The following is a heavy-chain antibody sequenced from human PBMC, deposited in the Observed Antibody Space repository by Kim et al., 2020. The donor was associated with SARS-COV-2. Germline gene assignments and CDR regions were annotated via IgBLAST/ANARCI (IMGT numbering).Heavy chain of an antibody. V-gene: IGHV1-69*01. Sequence: AQKFQGRVTITADESTSTAYMELSSLRSEDTAVYYCARARGYSYGRPFDYWGQGTLVTVSS. D-gene: IGHD5-18*01. CDR3: ARARGYSYGRPFDY. J-gene: IGHJ4*02.